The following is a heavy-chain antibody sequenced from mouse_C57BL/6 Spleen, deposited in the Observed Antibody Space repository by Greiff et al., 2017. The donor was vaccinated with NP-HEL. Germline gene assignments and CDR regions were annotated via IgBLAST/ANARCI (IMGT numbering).Heavy chain of an antibody. Sequence: EVQLQQSGPVLVKPGASVKMSCKASGYTFTDYYMNWVKQSHGKSLEWIGVINPYNGGTSYNQKFKGKATLTVDKSSRTAYMELNSLTSEDSAVYYCARISVDAMDYWGQGTSVTVSS. V-gene: IGHV1-19*01. D-gene: IGHD1-1*01. CDR2: INPYNGGT. CDR1: GYTFTDYY. J-gene: IGHJ4*01. CDR3: ARISVDAMDY.